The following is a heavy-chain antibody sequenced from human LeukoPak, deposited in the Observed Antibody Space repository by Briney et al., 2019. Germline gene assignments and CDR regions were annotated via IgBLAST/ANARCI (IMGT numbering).Heavy chain of an antibody. CDR1: GGSISNSY. CDR2: SHTSGST. J-gene: IGHJ4*02. Sequence: SETLSLTCNVSGGSISNSYWNWIRQPAGKGLEWIGRSHTSGSTYYIPSLKRRVTMSLDTSNNHFPLKLTSVTAADTALYYCARGLNQYYFDSWGQGILVTVSS. V-gene: IGHV4-4*07. D-gene: IGHD1-14*01. CDR3: ARGLNQYYFDS.